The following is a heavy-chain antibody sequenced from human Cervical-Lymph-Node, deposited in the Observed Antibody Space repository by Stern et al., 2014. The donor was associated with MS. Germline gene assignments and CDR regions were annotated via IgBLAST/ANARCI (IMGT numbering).Heavy chain of an antibody. CDR3: ARSYDTSGYNGAFDI. Sequence: QVQLVESGAEVKKPWSSVKVSCKSSGGTFSTYAISWVRLAPGQRLEWMGRIIPLLGTPNYAQKFQGRVTITADRSTTTGYMELSSLRSEDTATYYCARSYDTSGYNGAFDIWGQGTMVTVSS. V-gene: IGHV1-69*09. CDR2: IIPLLGTP. J-gene: IGHJ3*02. D-gene: IGHD3-22*01. CDR1: GGTFSTYA.